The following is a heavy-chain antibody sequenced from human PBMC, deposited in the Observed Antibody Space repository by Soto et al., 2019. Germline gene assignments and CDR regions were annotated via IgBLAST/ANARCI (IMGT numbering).Heavy chain of an antibody. Sequence: QVQLVQSGAEVKRPGASVMVSCRASGYTFKNYDINWVRQATGQGLEWMGRMNPNSGNTGYAQKFQGRVTMTRNTSISTAYLELSSLRSEDTAMYYCARAPVYGGNGWLDPWGQGTLVTVSS. CDR3: ARAPVYGGNGWLDP. CDR2: MNPNSGNT. J-gene: IGHJ5*02. V-gene: IGHV1-8*01. D-gene: IGHD2-15*01. CDR1: GYTFKNYD.